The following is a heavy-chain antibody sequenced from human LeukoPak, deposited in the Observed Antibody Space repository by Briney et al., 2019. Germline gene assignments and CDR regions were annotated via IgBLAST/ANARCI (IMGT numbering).Heavy chain of an antibody. J-gene: IGHJ3*02. CDR1: GFTFSSYA. CDR3: AKDLLWFGELEAFDASDI. D-gene: IGHD3-10*01. V-gene: IGHV3-23*01. Sequence: GGSLRLSCAASGFTFSSYAMSWVRQAPGKGLEWVSAISGSGGSTYYADSVKGRFTISRDNSKNTLYLQMNSLRAEDTAVYHCAKDLLWFGELEAFDASDIWGQGTMVTVSS. CDR2: ISGSGGST.